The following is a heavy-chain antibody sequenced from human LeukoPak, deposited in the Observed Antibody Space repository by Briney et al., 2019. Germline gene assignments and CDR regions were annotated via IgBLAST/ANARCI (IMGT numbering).Heavy chain of an antibody. V-gene: IGHV5-51*01. Sequence: GESLKISCKGSGYSFTSYWIGWVRQMPGKGLEWVGFIYPGDSDTRYSPSFQGQVTISADKSINTAYLQWSSLKASDTAMYYCARPPVRGVNYYYGLDVWGQGTTVTVSS. J-gene: IGHJ6*02. CDR2: IYPGDSDT. CDR3: ARPPVRGVNYYYGLDV. CDR1: GYSFTSYW. D-gene: IGHD3-10*01.